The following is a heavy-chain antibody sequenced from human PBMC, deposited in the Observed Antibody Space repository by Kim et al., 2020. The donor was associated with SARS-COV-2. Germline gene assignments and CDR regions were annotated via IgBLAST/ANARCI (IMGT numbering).Heavy chain of an antibody. CDR1: GLTFSSYA. D-gene: IGHD5-18*01. V-gene: IGHV3-30-3*01. Sequence: GGSLRLSCAASGLTFSSYAMHWVRQSPGKGLEWVAVISYDGSNKYYADSVKGRFTISRDNSKNTLYLQMNSLRAEDTAVYYCARPRGYSYGSYIDYWGQGTLVTVSS. CDR2: ISYDGSNK. CDR3: ARPRGYSYGSYIDY. J-gene: IGHJ4*02.